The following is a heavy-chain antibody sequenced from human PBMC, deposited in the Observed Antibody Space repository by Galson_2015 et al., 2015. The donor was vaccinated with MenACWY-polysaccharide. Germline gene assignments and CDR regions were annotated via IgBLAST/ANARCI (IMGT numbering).Heavy chain of an antibody. V-gene: IGHV3-53*01. D-gene: IGHD5-24*01. Sequence: SLRISGAASGFTVSSTYMGWVRQGPGKGLEWVSIISSAGSTNYADSVKGRFTLSRDNSENTLCLQMNSLRADDTAVYYCARGALDEDGHNHEVFDYRGQGTLVTVSS. CDR1: GFTVSSTY. CDR3: ARGALDEDGHNHEVFDY. CDR2: ISSAGST. J-gene: IGHJ4*02.